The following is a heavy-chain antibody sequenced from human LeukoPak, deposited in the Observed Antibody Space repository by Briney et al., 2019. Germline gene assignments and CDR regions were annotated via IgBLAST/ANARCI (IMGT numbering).Heavy chain of an antibody. CDR3: AQDPNSGSPRGY. V-gene: IGHV3-30-3*01. D-gene: IGHD1-26*01. CDR1: GFSFSSYV. Sequence: TGRSLRLSCAASGFSFSSYVMHWVRQAPGKGLEWVAVISYDGSNKYYADSVKGRFTISRDNSKNTLYLQMSSLRPEDTAVYYCAQDPNSGSPRGYWGQGTLVTVSS. J-gene: IGHJ4*02. CDR2: ISYDGSNK.